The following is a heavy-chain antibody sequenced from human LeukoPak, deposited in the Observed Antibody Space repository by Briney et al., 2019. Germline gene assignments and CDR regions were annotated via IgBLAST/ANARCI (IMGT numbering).Heavy chain of an antibody. CDR3: ARTEFCGGDCHLDY. V-gene: IGHV3-21*01. J-gene: IGHJ4*02. D-gene: IGHD2-21*02. Sequence: GGSLRLSCAASGFTFSSYAMSWVRQAPGKGLEWVSSISRSSDYIYYADSVKGRFTVSRGNGKNSLFLQMNSLRAEETAVYYCARTEFCGGDCHLDYWGQGTLVTVSS. CDR1: GFTFSSYA. CDR2: ISRSSDYI.